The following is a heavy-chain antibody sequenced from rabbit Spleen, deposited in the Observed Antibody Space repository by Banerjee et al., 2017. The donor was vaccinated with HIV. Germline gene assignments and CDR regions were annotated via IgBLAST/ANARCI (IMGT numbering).Heavy chain of an antibody. CDR2: IELGSSGFT. CDR1: GFDFSTYS. CDR3: ASSVGTYGYGGNAYSTIRLDL. V-gene: IGHV1S45*01. D-gene: IGHD6-1*01. J-gene: IGHJ3*01. Sequence: QQQLVESGGGLVKPGGTLTLTCKASGFDFSTYSMSWVRQAPGKGLEWIGCIELGSSGFTYFASWAKGRFTITKTSSTTVTLQMTSLTAADTATYFCASSVGTYGYGGNAYSTIRLDLWGPGTLVTVS.